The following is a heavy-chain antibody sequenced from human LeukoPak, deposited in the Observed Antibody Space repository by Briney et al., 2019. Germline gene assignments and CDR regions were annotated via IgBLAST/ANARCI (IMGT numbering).Heavy chain of an antibody. D-gene: IGHD2-8*01. CDR1: GGSFSGYY. V-gene: IGHV4-34*01. J-gene: IGHJ4*02. Sequence: SETLSLTCAVYGGSFSGYYWSWIRQPPGKGLEWIGEINHSGSTNYNPSLKSRVTISVDMSKNQFSLKLSSVTAADTAVYYCARGPRCTNGVCYTEYFDYWGQGTLVTVSS. CDR2: INHSGST. CDR3: ARGPRCTNGVCYTEYFDY.